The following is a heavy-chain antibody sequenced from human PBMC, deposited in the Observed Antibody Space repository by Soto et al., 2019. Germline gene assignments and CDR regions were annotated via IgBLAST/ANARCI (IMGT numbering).Heavy chain of an antibody. J-gene: IGHJ3*02. V-gene: IGHV4-34*01. Sequence: PSETLSLTCAVYGGSFSGYYWSWIRQPPGKGLEWIGEINHSGSTSYNPSLKSRVTISVDTSKNQFSLKLSSVTAADTAVYYCARERVVLRFLEWLPAYDAFDIWGQGTMVTVS. CDR1: GGSFSGYY. CDR3: ARERVVLRFLEWLPAYDAFDI. CDR2: INHSGST. D-gene: IGHD3-3*01.